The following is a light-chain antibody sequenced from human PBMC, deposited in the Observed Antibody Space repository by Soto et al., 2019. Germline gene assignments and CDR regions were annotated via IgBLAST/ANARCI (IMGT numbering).Light chain of an antibody. Sequence: DIPMTQSPSSLSASVGDRVTITCQASQDISNYLNWYQQKPGKAPKLLIFDASNLEKGVPLRFSGSGSGTDFTFTINSLQPEDIATYYCQQYDNLPRTFGQGTKVDIK. CDR1: QDISNY. J-gene: IGKJ1*01. CDR3: QQYDNLPRT. V-gene: IGKV1-33*01. CDR2: DAS.